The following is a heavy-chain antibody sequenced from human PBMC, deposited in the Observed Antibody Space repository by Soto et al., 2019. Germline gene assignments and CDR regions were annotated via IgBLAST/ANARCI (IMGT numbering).Heavy chain of an antibody. CDR2: ISYDGSNK. D-gene: IGHD3-22*01. Sequence: PGGSLRLSCAASGFTFSSYGMHWVRQAPGKGLEWVAVISYDGSNKYYADSVKGRFTISRDNSKNMVYLQMNSLKIEDTAVYYCTTDSYSTIIIVRFDYWGHGTLVTVSS. V-gene: IGHV3-30*03. J-gene: IGHJ4*01. CDR3: TTDSYSTIIIVRFDY. CDR1: GFTFSSYG.